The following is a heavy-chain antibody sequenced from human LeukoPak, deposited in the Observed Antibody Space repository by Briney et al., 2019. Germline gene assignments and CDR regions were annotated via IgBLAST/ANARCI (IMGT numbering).Heavy chain of an antibody. J-gene: IGHJ4*02. CDR2: IRYSGRT. D-gene: IGHD6-19*01. CDR1: DGSINSDF. CDR3: ARIPDVSGWPFDY. V-gene: IGHV4-59*01. Sequence: PSETLSLTCTASDGSINSDFWTWIPQPPGKGLEWIGYIRYSGRTSYNPSLKSRVTISIDTSKNLFSLKLRSVTTADTAIYYCARIPDVSGWPFDYWGQGTLVTVSS.